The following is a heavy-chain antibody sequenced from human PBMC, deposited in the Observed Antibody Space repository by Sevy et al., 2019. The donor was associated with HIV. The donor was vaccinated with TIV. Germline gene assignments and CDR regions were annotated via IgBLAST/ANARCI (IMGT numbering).Heavy chain of an antibody. Sequence: VGSLRLSCAASGFSFSSYGMHWVRQAPGKELEWMSYIEYDGSNKDYADSVKGRFTISRDNSKNSLYLQMNSLRVEDTAVFYCVKEGGAEGGDYWGQGTLVTVSS. CDR2: IEYDGSNK. J-gene: IGHJ4*02. D-gene: IGHD3-10*01. CDR1: GFSFSSYG. V-gene: IGHV3-30*02. CDR3: VKEGGAEGGDY.